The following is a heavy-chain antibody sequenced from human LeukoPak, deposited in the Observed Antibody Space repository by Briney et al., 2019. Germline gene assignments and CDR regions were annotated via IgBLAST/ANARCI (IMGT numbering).Heavy chain of an antibody. CDR3: AAGYYYYGMDF. V-gene: IGHV3-23*01. CDR1: GFTFSNYA. D-gene: IGHD6-13*01. J-gene: IGHJ6*02. CDR2: IGGRDSGT. Sequence: GGSLRLSCVASGFTFSNYAMIWVRQTPGKGLELVSAIGGRDSGTYYTDSVKGRFTISRDNSKNTLYLQMNSPRAEDTAVYYCAAGYYYYGMDFWGQGTTVTVSS.